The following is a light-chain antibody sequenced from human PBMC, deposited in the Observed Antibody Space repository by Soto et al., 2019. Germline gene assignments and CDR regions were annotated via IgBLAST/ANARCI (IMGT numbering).Light chain of an antibody. CDR1: SSDVGGYNY. J-gene: IGLJ3*02. Sequence: QSVLTQPPSASGSPGQSVTISCTGTSSDVGGYNYVSWHQQHPGKAPKLMISEVTKRPSGVPDRFSGSKSGNTAPLIVSGLQAEDEADYYCSSYAGSNWVFGGGTKVTVL. CDR2: EVT. V-gene: IGLV2-8*01. CDR3: SSYAGSNWV.